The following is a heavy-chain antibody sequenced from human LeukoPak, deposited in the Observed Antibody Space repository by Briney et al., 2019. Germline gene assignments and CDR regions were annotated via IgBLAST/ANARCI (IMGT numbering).Heavy chain of an antibody. D-gene: IGHD5-12*01. CDR1: GGTFSSYA. Sequence: SVKVSCKASGGTFSSYAISWVRQAPGQGLEWMGRIIPILGIANYAQKFQGRVTITADKSTSIAYMELSSLRSEDTAVYYCARLDIVATNAFEIWGQGTMVTVSS. J-gene: IGHJ3*02. CDR2: IIPILGIA. V-gene: IGHV1-69*04. CDR3: ARLDIVATNAFEI.